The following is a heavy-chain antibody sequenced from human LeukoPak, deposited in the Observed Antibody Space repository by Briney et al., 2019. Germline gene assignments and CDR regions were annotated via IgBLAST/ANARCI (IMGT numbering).Heavy chain of an antibody. CDR1: TFTFSNFA. V-gene: IGHV3-23*01. D-gene: IGHD3-10*01. Sequence: GGSLRLSCTVSTFTFSNFAMTWVRQAPGKGLKWVSTITGSGDSTYYADSVKGRFTVSRDNSKNTLFVQMNSLRAEDTAVYYCAKDLRYYSGSGTYCRSLYYYYGMDVWGQGTTVTVSS. CDR2: ITGSGDST. CDR3: AKDLRYYSGSGTYCRSLYYYYGMDV. J-gene: IGHJ6*01.